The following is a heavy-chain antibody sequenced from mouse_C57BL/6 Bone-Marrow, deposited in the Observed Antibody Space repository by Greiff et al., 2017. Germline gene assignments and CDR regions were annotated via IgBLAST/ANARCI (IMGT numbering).Heavy chain of an antibody. Sequence: QVQLQQSGAELARPGASVKLSCKASGYTFTSYGISWVKQSTGQGLEWIGEINPRSGNTYYNEKFKGKATLTADKSSSTAYMELRSLTSEDSAVYFCARDSRRGFAYWGQGTLVTVSA. CDR2: INPRSGNT. CDR1: GYTFTSYG. J-gene: IGHJ3*01. CDR3: ARDSRRGFAY. V-gene: IGHV1-81*01.